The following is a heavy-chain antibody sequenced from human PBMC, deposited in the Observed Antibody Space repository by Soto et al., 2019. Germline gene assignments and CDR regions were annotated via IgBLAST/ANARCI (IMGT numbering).Heavy chain of an antibody. V-gene: IGHV1-58*02. Sequence: GASVKVSCKASGFTFTSSAMQWVRQARGQRLEWIGWIVVGSGNTNYAQKFQERVTITRDMSTSTAYMELSSLRSEDTAVYYCAADSRGTSCSGGSCYLAFDIWGQGTMVTVSS. J-gene: IGHJ3*02. CDR3: AADSRGTSCSGGSCYLAFDI. CDR1: GFTFTSSA. CDR2: IVVGSGNT. D-gene: IGHD2-15*01.